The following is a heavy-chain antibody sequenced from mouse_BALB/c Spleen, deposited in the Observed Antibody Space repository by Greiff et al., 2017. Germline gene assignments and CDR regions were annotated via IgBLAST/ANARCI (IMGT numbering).Heavy chain of an antibody. CDR1: GYAFSSSW. CDR3: ARNGNYVGFAY. CDR2: IYPGDGDT. V-gene: IGHV1-82*01. Sequence: QVQLKQSGPELVKPGASVKISCKASGYAFSSSWMNWVKQRPGQGLEWIGRIYPGDGDTNYNGKFKGKATLTADKSSSTAYMQLSSLTSVDSAVYFCARNGNYVGFAYWGQGTLVTVSA. J-gene: IGHJ3*01. D-gene: IGHD2-1*01.